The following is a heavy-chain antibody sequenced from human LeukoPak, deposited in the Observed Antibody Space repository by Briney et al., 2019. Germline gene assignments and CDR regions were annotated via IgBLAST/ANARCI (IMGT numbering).Heavy chain of an antibody. Sequence: ASVKVSCKASGGTFSSYAISWVRQAPGQGLEWMGRIIPIFGTANYAQKFQGRVTITTDESTSTAYMELSSLRSEDTAVYYCARVPAATVSFDPWGQGTLVTVSS. J-gene: IGHJ5*02. CDR1: GGTFSSYA. V-gene: IGHV1-69*05. D-gene: IGHD2-2*01. CDR2: IIPIFGTA. CDR3: ARVPAATVSFDP.